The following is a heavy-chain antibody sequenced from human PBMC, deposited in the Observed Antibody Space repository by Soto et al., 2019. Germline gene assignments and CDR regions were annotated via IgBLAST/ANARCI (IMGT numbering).Heavy chain of an antibody. V-gene: IGHV3-23*01. CDR3: AKERARRTSGYCVDY. Sequence: EVQLLESGGKLVQPGGSLTLSCAASGFTFSTYAMAWVRQAPGKGLEWVSGVSASGLNTDYADPVKGRFYISRDNSKNTVSRHMNSLRAEDTALYYCAKERARRTSGYCVDYWGQGTPVTVSS. CDR1: GFTFSTYA. CDR2: VSASGLNT. D-gene: IGHD5-18*01. J-gene: IGHJ4*02.